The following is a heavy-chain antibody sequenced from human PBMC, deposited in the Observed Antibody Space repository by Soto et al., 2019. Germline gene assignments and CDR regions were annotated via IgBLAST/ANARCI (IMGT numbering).Heavy chain of an antibody. CDR1: GYTFTSYD. J-gene: IGHJ6*02. CDR2: MSPNSGAT. D-gene: IGHD1-1*01. Sequence: QVQLVQSGPEVTKPGASVKVSCKASGYTFTSYDINWVRQATGQGLEWMGWMSPNSGATGYAQKFQGRVTMTRDTSISTAYMELSNLRSEDTAIYYCARRVDAGVDVWGQGSTVTVSS. CDR3: ARRVDAGVDV. V-gene: IGHV1-8*01.